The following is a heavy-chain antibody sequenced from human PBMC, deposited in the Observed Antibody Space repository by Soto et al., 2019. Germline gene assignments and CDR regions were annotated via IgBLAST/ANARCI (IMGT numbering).Heavy chain of an antibody. D-gene: IGHD2-21*02. CDR2: VSGSGDAT. J-gene: IGHJ4*02. CDR3: AKGRVVTAISSFDY. Sequence: EVQLLESGGGSMQPGGSLRLSCAASGFSFSSYAMSWVRQAPGKGLEWVSAVSGSGDATYYVDSVKGRLTISRDNSKDTLYLQLNSLRAEDTAVYYCAKGRVVTAISSFDYWGQGTLVTVSS. CDR1: GFSFSSYA. V-gene: IGHV3-23*01.